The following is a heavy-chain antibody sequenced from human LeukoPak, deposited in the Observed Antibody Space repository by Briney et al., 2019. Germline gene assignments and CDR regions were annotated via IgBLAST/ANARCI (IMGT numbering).Heavy chain of an antibody. D-gene: IGHD5-12*01. J-gene: IGHJ4*02. Sequence: SETLSLTCAVYGGSFSGYYWSWIRQPPGKGLEWIGEINHSGSTNYNPSLKSRVTISVDTSENQFSLKLSSVTAADTAVYYCARARRWLRTFDYWGQGTLVTVSS. CDR1: GGSFSGYY. V-gene: IGHV4-34*01. CDR3: ARARRWLRTFDY. CDR2: INHSGST.